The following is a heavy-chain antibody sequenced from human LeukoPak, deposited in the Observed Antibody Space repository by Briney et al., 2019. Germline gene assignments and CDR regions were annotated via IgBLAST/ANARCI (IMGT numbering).Heavy chain of an antibody. D-gene: IGHD2-21*01. J-gene: IGHJ4*02. CDR1: GFTVSSNY. CDR3: ARNIGGVGY. CDR2: IYSGGST. Sequence: GGSLRLSCVVSGFTVSSNYMSWVRQAPGKGLEWVSVIYSGGSTYYADSVKGRFTTSRDNSKNSLYLQMNSLRAEDTAVYYCARNIGGVGYWGQGTLVTVSS. V-gene: IGHV3-53*01.